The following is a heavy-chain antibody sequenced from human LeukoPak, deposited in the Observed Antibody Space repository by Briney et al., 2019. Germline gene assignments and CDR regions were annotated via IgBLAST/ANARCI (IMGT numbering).Heavy chain of an antibody. CDR1: GGSLSSYY. J-gene: IGHJ6*04. Sequence: PSETLSLTCTVSGGSLSSYYWSWIRQPPGKRLEWIGYIYYSGSAIYNLSLRSRVTISRDTSKNQFSLKLNSVTAADTAMYYCARDRGFSSAWGGDYYYGMDVWGKGTTVTVSS. CDR2: IYYSGSA. D-gene: IGHD3-22*01. CDR3: ARDRGFSSAWGGDYYYGMDV. V-gene: IGHV4-59*01.